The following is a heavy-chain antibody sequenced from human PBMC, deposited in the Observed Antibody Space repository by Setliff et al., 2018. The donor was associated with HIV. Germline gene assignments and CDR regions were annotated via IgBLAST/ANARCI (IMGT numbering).Heavy chain of an antibody. V-gene: IGHV3-7*01. D-gene: IGHD6-19*01. CDR1: GYTFSRYW. Sequence: GSLRLSCAASGYTFSRYWMAWVRQCPGKGLEWVANIQQHGSEIHYVASVEGRFTISRDNSKNTLYLQMNSLRVDDTAVYYCAREAGYGEQWLISGFPWGQGTLVTVSS. CDR2: IQQHGSEI. J-gene: IGHJ5*02. CDR3: AREAGYGEQWLISGFP.